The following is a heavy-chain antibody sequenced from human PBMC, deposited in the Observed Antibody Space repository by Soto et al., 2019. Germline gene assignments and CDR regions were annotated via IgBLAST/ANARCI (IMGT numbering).Heavy chain of an antibody. CDR2: FSGSSGNT. Sequence: EVQLLESGGGLAQPGGSLRLSCAASGFSISTYGVTWVRQAPGKGLEWVSGFSGSSGNTYYADSVKGRFTISRDNSKNTVYLQMNSLSAEDTAVYYCARWNGYGDSWGQGTLVTVSS. V-gene: IGHV3-23*01. CDR1: GFSISTYG. J-gene: IGHJ4*02. D-gene: IGHD1-1*01. CDR3: ARWNGYGDS.